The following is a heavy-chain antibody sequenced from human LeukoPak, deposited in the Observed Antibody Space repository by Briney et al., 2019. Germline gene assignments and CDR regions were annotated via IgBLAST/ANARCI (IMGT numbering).Heavy chain of an antibody. V-gene: IGHV4-39*01. J-gene: IGHJ4*02. Sequence: PSETLSLTCTVSGGSISSSSYYWGWIRQPPGKGLEWIGSIYYSGSTYYNPSLESRVTISVDTSKNQFSLKLSSVTAADTAVYYCARSRGYCSSTSCYFFYFDYWGQGTLVTVSS. CDR1: GGSISSSSYY. CDR3: ARSRGYCSSTSCYFFYFDY. CDR2: IYYSGST. D-gene: IGHD2-2*01.